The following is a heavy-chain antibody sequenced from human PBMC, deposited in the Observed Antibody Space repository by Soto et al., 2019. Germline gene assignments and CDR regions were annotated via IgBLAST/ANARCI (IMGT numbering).Heavy chain of an antibody. V-gene: IGHV1-69*13. Sequence: VKVSCXASGGTFSSYAISWVRQAPGQGLEWMGGIIPIFGTANYAQKFQGRVTITADKSTSTAYMELSSLRSEETAVYYCANYDYGSGSYNFDYWGQGTLVTVSS. CDR2: IIPIFGTA. CDR1: GGTFSSYA. J-gene: IGHJ4*02. CDR3: ANYDYGSGSYNFDY. D-gene: IGHD3-10*01.